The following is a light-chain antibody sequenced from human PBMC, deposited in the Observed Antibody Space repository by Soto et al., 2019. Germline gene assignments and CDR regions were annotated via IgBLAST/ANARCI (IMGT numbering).Light chain of an antibody. CDR1: TGAVTSGHY. V-gene: IGLV7-46*01. Sequence: QAVVTQEPSLTVSPGGTVTLTCGSSTGAVTSGHYAYWFQQKPGQAPRTLIHNTNKKHSWTPARFSGSLLGGKAALTLSGAQPEDEADYYCLLYYVVVVVFGGGTKLTVL. J-gene: IGLJ2*01. CDR3: LLYYVVVVV. CDR2: NTN.